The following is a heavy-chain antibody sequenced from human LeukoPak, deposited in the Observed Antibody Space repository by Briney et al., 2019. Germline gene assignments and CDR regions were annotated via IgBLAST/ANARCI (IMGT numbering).Heavy chain of an antibody. CDR3: ARGITIFGVVSWYNWFDP. V-gene: IGHV4-59*12. CDR2: IYHSGST. D-gene: IGHD3-3*01. Sequence: SETLSLTCTVSGGSISSYYWSWIRQPPGKGLEWIGYIYHSGSTYYNPSLKSRVTISVDRSKNQFSLKLSSVTAADTAVYYCARGITIFGVVSWYNWFDPWGQGTLVTVSS. J-gene: IGHJ5*02. CDR1: GGSISSYY.